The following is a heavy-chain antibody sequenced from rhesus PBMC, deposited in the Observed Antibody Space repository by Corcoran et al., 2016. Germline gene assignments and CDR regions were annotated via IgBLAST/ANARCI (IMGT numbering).Heavy chain of an antibody. V-gene: IGHV4-99*01. CDR1: GYSISSGYY. CDR3: ARRRQLASFDY. Sequence: QVQLQESGPGLVKPSETLSLTCAVSGYSISSGYYWGWIRQPPGKGLEYIWYISGSSGSTYYNHSPKSRVTISKDTSKIQFSLKLSSVTAADTAVYYCARRRQLASFDYWGQGVLVTVSS. CDR2: ISGSSGST. D-gene: IGHD6-25*01. J-gene: IGHJ4*01.